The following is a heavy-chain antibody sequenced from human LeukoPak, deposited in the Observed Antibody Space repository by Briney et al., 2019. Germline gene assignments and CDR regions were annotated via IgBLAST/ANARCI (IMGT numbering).Heavy chain of an antibody. Sequence: PGGSLRLSCTASGFNFNDNFMGWIRQAPGKGLEWISYISSKGDTIPYSDPVKGRFSIARDNPQKSLYLQMNSLRVEDTAVYYCVRGGYGWTFDFWGQGTLVTVSS. CDR2: ISSKGDTI. J-gene: IGHJ4*02. CDR1: GFNFNDNF. D-gene: IGHD5-18*01. V-gene: IGHV3-11*01. CDR3: VRGGYGWTFDF.